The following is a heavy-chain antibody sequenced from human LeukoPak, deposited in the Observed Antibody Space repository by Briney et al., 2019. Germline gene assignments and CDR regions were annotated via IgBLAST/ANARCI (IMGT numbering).Heavy chain of an antibody. CDR3: ARAVSPTVITSEADY. V-gene: IGHV1-18*04. CDR2: ISAYNGNT. Sequence: GASVKVSCKASGYTFTRYYMHWVRQAPGQGLEWMGWISAYNGNTKYAQKLQGRVTMTTDTSTSTAYMELRGLRSDDTAVYYCARAVSPTVITSEADYWGQGTLVTVSS. D-gene: IGHD4-17*01. J-gene: IGHJ4*02. CDR1: GYTFTRYY.